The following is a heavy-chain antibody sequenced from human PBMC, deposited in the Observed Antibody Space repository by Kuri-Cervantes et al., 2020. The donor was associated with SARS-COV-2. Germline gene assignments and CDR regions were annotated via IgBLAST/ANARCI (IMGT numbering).Heavy chain of an antibody. CDR1: GFTFSSYS. D-gene: IGHD6-19*01. V-gene: IGHV3-21*04. CDR2: ISSSSSYI. Sequence: GGSLRLSCAASGFTFSSYSMNWVRQAPGKGLEWVSSISSSSSYIYYADSVKGRFTISRDNSKNTLYLQMNSLRAEDTAVYYCAKDPVSGAVAGMFDYWGQGTLVTVSS. J-gene: IGHJ4*02. CDR3: AKDPVSGAVAGMFDY.